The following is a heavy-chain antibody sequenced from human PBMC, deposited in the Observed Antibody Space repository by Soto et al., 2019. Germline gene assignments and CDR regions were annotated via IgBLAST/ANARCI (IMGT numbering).Heavy chain of an antibody. CDR2: ISSSSSYI. CDR3: AREQQLGRADWFDP. Sequence: EVQLVESGGGLVKPGGSLRLSCAASGFTFSSNSMNWVRQAPGKGLEWVSSISSSSSYIYYADSVKGRFTISRDNAKNSLYLQMNSLRAEDTAVYYCAREQQLGRADWFDPWGQGTLVTVSS. V-gene: IGHV3-21*01. CDR1: GFTFSSNS. D-gene: IGHD6-13*01. J-gene: IGHJ5*02.